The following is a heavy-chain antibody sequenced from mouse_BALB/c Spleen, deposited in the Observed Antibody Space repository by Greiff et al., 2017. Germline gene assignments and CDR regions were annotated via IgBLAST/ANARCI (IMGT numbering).Heavy chain of an antibody. CDR2: ISSGGSYT. V-gene: IGHV5-9-3*01. Sequence: DVKLVESGGGLVKPGGSLKLSCAASGFTFSSYAMSWVRQTPEKRLEWVATISSGGSYTYYPDSVKGRFTISRDNAKNTLYLQMSSLRSEDTAMYYCASLYGYWFAYWGQGTLVTVSA. CDR3: ASLYGYWFAY. D-gene: IGHD2-2*01. CDR1: GFTFSSYA. J-gene: IGHJ3*01.